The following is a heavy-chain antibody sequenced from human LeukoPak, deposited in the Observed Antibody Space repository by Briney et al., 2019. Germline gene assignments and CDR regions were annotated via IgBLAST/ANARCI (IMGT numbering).Heavy chain of an antibody. D-gene: IGHD4-23*01. J-gene: IGHJ4*02. CDR3: ARVYGGNAAFDY. CDR2: IRYDGSNK. V-gene: IGHV3-30*02. Sequence: PGGSLRLSCAASGFTFSSYGMHWVRQAPGKGLEWVAFIRYDGSNKYYADSVKGRFTISRDNSKNTLYLQMNSLRAEDTAVYYCARVYGGNAAFDYWGQGTLVTVSS. CDR1: GFTFSSYG.